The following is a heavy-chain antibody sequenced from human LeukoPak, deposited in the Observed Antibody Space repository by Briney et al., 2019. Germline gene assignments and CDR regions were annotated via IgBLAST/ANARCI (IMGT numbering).Heavy chain of an antibody. V-gene: IGHV4-59*01. CDR1: GGSFSGYY. J-gene: IGHJ4*02. Sequence: PSETLSLTCAVYGGSFSGYYWSWIRQPPGKGLEWIGYIYYSGSTNYNPSLKSRVTISVDTSKNQFSLKLSSVTAADTAVYYCANLGLGDYWGQGTLVTVSS. CDR2: IYYSGST. D-gene: IGHD7-27*01. CDR3: ANLGLGDY.